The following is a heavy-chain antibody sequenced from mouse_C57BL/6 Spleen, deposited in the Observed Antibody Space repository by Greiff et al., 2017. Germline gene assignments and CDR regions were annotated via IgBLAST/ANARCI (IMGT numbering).Heavy chain of an antibody. CDR1: GYTFTDYE. CDR2: IDPETGGT. V-gene: IGHV1-15*01. J-gene: IGHJ3*01. Sequence: QVQLQQSGAELVRPGASVTLSCKASGYTFTDYEMHWVKQTPVHGLEWIGAIDPETGGTAYTQKFKGKAILTADKSSTTAYMELRSLTSVDSAIYFCTREIIHDLFAYGGQGTLVTVSA. CDR3: TREIIHDLFAY. D-gene: IGHD2-12*01.